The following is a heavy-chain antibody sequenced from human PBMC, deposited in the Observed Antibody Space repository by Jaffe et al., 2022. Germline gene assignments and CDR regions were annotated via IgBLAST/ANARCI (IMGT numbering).Heavy chain of an antibody. J-gene: IGHJ4*02. Sequence: QVQLQESGPGLVKPSGTLSLTCAVSGGSISSSNWWSWVRQPPGKGLEWIGEIYHSGSTNYNPSLKSRVTISVDKSKNQFSLKLSSVTAADTAVYYCASDGFYCSSTSCDAYFDYWGQGTLVTVSS. V-gene: IGHV4-4*02. D-gene: IGHD2-2*01. CDR3: ASDGFYCSSTSCDAYFDY. CDR2: IYHSGST. CDR1: GGSISSSNW.